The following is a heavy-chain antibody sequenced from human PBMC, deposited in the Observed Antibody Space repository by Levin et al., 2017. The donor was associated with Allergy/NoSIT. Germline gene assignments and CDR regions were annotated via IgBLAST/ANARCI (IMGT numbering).Heavy chain of an antibody. D-gene: IGHD2-15*01. J-gene: IGHJ2*01. CDR2: ISWNSGSI. CDR3: AKDMADTPYWYFDL. CDR1: GFTFDDYA. V-gene: IGHV3-9*01. Sequence: SLKISCAASGFTFDDYAMHWVRQAPGKGLEWVSGISWNSGSIGYADSVKGRFTISRDNAKNSLYLQMNSLRAEDTALYYCAKDMADTPYWYFDLWGRGTLVTVSS.